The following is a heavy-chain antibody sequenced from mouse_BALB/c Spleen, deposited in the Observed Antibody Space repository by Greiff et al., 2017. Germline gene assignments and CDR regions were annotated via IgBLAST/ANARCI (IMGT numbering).Heavy chain of an antibody. CDR3: ARSYYDYDVTWFAY. CDR2: IDPANGNT. V-gene: IGHV14-3*02. D-gene: IGHD2-4*01. J-gene: IGHJ3*01. CDR1: GFNIKDTY. Sequence: EVMLVESGAELVKPGASVKLSCTASGFNIKDTYMHWVKQRPEQGLEWIGRIDPANGNTKYDPKFQGKATITADTSSNTAYLQLSSLTSEDTAVYYCARSYYDYDVTWFAYWGQGTLVTVSA.